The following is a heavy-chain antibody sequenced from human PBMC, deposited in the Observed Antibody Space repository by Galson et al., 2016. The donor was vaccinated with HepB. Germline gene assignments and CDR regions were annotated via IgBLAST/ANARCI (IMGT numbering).Heavy chain of an antibody. D-gene: IGHD2-2*01. Sequence: SLRLSCAASGFTFSSYGMHWVRQAPGKGLEWVAFISYDGSNKKYADSVKGRFTISRDNSKKMLYLQMNSLRAEDTAVYYCAKDGRIYCSSASCHDHVHYWGHGTLVTVSS. CDR2: ISYDGSNK. CDR3: AKDGRIYCSSASCHDHVHY. J-gene: IGHJ4*01. CDR1: GFTFSSYG. V-gene: IGHV3-30*18.